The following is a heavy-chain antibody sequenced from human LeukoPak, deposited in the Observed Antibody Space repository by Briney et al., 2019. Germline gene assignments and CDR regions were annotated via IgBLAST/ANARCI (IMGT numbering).Heavy chain of an antibody. CDR1: GFTFSSYA. V-gene: IGHV3-30-3*01. CDR3: ARDSQDSSGYYSYYYYGMDV. J-gene: IGHJ6*02. Sequence: GRSLRLSCAASGFTFSSYAMHWVRQAPGKGLEWVAVISYDGSNKYYADSVKGRFTISRDNSKNTLYLQMNSLRAEDTAVYYCARDSQDSSGYYSYYYYGMDVWGQGTTVTVSS. CDR2: ISYDGSNK. D-gene: IGHD3-22*01.